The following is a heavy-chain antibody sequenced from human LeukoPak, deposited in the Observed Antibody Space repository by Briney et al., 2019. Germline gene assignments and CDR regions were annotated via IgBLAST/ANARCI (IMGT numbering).Heavy chain of an antibody. D-gene: IGHD1-26*01. CDR3: AKKAQYNGNYPLDY. V-gene: IGHV3-74*01. CDR2: INEDGSTT. CDR1: GFTFSGYW. J-gene: IGHJ4*02. Sequence: GGSLRLSCAASGFTFSGYWMHWVRQAPGKGLVWVSRINEDGSTTNYADSVKGRSTIFRDNAKNTLYLQMNSLRAEDTALYFCAKKAQYNGNYPLDYWGQGTLVTVSS.